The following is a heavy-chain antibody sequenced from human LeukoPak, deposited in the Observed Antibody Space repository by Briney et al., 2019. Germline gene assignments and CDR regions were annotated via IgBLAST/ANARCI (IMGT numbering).Heavy chain of an antibody. CDR1: GGSFSGYY. Sequence: SETLSLTCAVYGGSFSGYYWSWIRQPPGKGLEWIGEINHSGSTNYNPSLKSRVTISADTSRNQFSLKLNSVTAADTAVYYCANSGLLRDPFDYWGQGTLVTVSS. D-gene: IGHD4-17*01. J-gene: IGHJ4*02. CDR2: INHSGST. V-gene: IGHV4-34*01. CDR3: ANSGLLRDPFDY.